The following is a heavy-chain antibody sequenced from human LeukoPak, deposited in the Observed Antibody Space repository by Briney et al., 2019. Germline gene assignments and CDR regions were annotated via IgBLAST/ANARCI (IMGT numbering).Heavy chain of an antibody. CDR1: GGTFSSYA. Sequence: ASVKVSCKASGGTFSSYAISWVRQAPGQGLEWMGRIIPILDIANYAQKLQGRVTMTTDTSTSTAYMELRSLRSDDTAVYYCASGTTPSCYYWGQGTLVTVSS. CDR2: IIPILDIA. CDR3: ASGTTPSCYY. D-gene: IGHD1-1*01. V-gene: IGHV1-69*04. J-gene: IGHJ4*02.